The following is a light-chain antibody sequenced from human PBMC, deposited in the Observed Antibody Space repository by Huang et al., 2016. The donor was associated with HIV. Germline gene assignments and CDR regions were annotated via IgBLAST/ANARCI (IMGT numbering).Light chain of an antibody. V-gene: IGKV4-1*01. CDR1: QSIFHSSNSNNF. Sequence: DIVMTQSPDSLAVSLGERATINCRSSQSIFHSSNSNNFLAWYQQKPGQPPKLLISWASALQSWVPDRFSDSGSGADFTLTINGLQAEDVAVYYCQQYYSTPITFGQGTRLEIK. CDR2: WAS. J-gene: IGKJ5*01. CDR3: QQYYSTPIT.